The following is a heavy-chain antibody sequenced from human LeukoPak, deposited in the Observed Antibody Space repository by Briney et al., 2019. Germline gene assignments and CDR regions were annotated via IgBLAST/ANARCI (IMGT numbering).Heavy chain of an antibody. V-gene: IGHV1-18*01. Sequence: GASVKVSCKASGYTFTNYGIVWVRQAPGQGLEWMGWISAYNANTNYAQNLQGRVTMTTDTSTSTAYMDLRSLRSDDTAVYYCARIQQLVRFHFDYWGQGTLVTVSS. CDR2: ISAYNANT. CDR1: GYTFTNYG. J-gene: IGHJ4*02. D-gene: IGHD6-13*01. CDR3: ARIQQLVRFHFDY.